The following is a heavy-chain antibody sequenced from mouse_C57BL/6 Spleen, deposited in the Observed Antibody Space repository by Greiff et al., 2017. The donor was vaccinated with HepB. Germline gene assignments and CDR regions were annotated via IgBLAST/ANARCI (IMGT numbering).Heavy chain of an antibody. CDR3: ARRTTVVASKGYFDV. J-gene: IGHJ1*03. CDR1: GFTFSSYG. CDR2: ISSGGSYT. Sequence: EVQLVESGGDLVKPGGSLKLSCAASGFTFSSYGMSWVRQTPDKRLEWVATISSGGSYTYYPDSVKGRFTISRDNAKNTLYLQMSSLKSEDTAMYYCARRTTVVASKGYFDVWGTGTTVTVSS. V-gene: IGHV5-6*01. D-gene: IGHD1-1*01.